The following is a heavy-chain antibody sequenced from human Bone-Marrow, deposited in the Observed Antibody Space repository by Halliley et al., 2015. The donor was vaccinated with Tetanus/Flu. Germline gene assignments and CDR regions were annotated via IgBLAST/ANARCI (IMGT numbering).Heavy chain of an antibody. CDR3: AREAYSYYGMDG. CDR2: IYYSGGT. J-gene: IGHJ6*02. CDR1: GGSIGNYY. V-gene: IGHV4-59*01. Sequence: TLSLTCTVSGGSIGNYYWTWIRQPPGKGLEWIGYIYYSGGTNYNRSLKSRVTISVDKSKNQFSANLRSVTAADTAVYYCAREAYSYYGMDGWGQGTTVIVSS.